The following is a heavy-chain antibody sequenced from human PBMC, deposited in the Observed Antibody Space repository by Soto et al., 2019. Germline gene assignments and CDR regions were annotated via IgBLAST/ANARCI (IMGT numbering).Heavy chain of an antibody. Sequence: GGSLRLSCVASGFSFSIYGMYWVRQAPGKGLEWVAAISYDGSNKYYVDSVRGRFTISRDNSKNTVYLQMNSLRAEDTAVYYCAKPYSGSPPKNFDYWGQGTLVTVSS. D-gene: IGHD1-26*01. J-gene: IGHJ4*01. V-gene: IGHV3-30*18. CDR2: ISYDGSNK. CDR1: GFSFSIYG. CDR3: AKPYSGSPPKNFDY.